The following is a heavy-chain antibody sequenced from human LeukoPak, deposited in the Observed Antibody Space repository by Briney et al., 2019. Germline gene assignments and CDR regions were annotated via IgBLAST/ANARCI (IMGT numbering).Heavy chain of an antibody. CDR1: GYTFTGYY. CDR2: INPNSGGT. D-gene: IGHD3-3*01. Sequence: ASVKVSCKASGYTFTGYYMHWVRQAPGQGLEWMGWINPNSGGTNYAQKLQGRVTMTTDTSTSTAYMELRSLRSDDTAVYYCARDLTIPNAFDIWGQGTMVTVSS. V-gene: IGHV1-2*02. J-gene: IGHJ3*02. CDR3: ARDLTIPNAFDI.